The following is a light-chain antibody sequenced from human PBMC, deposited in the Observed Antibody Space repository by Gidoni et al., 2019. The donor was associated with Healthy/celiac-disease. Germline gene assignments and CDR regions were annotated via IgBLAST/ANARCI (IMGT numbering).Light chain of an antibody. Sequence: QSALTQPPSVSGAPGQSVTISCPGTSRDGGSYNRVSWYQQPPGTAPNLIIYEVSNRPSGLPARFSGSKSGNTASLTISGLQAEDDADYYCSSYTSSSSVVFGGGTKLTVL. J-gene: IGLJ2*01. CDR3: SSYTSSSSVV. CDR1: SRDGGSYNR. CDR2: EVS. V-gene: IGLV2-18*02.